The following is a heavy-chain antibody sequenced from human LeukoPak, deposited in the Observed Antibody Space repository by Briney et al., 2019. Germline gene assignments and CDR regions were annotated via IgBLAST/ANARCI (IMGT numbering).Heavy chain of an antibody. CDR2: VHPNGGNT. V-gene: IGHV1-8*01. J-gene: IGHJ5*02. CDR3: ARGPRNDP. CDR1: GYPFITWE. D-gene: IGHD1-14*01. Sequence: GASVKVSCKTSGYPFITWEINWVRQAAGQGLEWMGWVHPNGGNTAYAQKFQGRVTMTRDTSISTAYMELSGLTSDDTAVYFCARGPRNDPWGQGTLVTVSS.